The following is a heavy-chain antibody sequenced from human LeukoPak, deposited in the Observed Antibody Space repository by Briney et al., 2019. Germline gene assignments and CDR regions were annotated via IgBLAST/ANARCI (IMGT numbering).Heavy chain of an antibody. CDR1: GGSISSHY. J-gene: IGHJ4*02. Sequence: PSETLSLTCTVSGGSISSHYWSWIRQPPGEGLEWIGYIYYSGSTNYNPSLESRVTISVDTSKNQFSLKLSSVTAADTAVYYCARAFSDDFWSGYSFGYWGQGTLVTVSS. CDR2: IYYSGST. V-gene: IGHV4-59*11. CDR3: ARAFSDDFWSGYSFGY. D-gene: IGHD3-3*01.